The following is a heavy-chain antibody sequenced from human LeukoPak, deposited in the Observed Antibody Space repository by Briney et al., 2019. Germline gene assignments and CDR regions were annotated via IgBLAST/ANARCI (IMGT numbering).Heavy chain of an antibody. CDR3: ARTQTGNFDY. V-gene: IGHV4-39*01. D-gene: IGHD7-27*01. J-gene: IGHJ4*02. Sequence: SETLSLTCTVSGGSIRSSYYYWGWIRQPPGKGLEWIGSIYDSGSTYYNPSLKSRVTISVDTSKNQFSLKLNSVTPEDTAVYYCARTQTGNFDYWGQGTLVTVSS. CDR1: GGSIRSSYYY. CDR2: IYDSGST.